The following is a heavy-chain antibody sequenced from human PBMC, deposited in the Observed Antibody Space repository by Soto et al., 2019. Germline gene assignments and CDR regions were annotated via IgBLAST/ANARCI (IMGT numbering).Heavy chain of an antibody. V-gene: IGHV3-48*02. Sequence: VQLVESGGGLVQPGGSLRLSCAASGFTFSSYSMNWVRQAQGKGLEWVSYLSSSSSTIYYADAVKGRFTISRDNAKNSLYLQMNSLRDEDTAVYYCARGPIFGVVIYWFDPWGQGTLVTVSS. CDR3: ARGPIFGVVIYWFDP. CDR1: GFTFSSYS. J-gene: IGHJ5*02. D-gene: IGHD3-3*01. CDR2: LSSSSSTI.